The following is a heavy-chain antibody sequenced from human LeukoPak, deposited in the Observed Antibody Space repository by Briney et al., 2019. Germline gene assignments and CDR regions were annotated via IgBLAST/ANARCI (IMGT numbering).Heavy chain of an antibody. Sequence: GGSLRLSCAASGFTFSSYWMSWVRQAPGKGLEWVANIKQDGSEKYYVDSVKGRFTISRDNAKNSLYLQMNSLRAEDTAVYYCARASYYYYGSGDYFDYWGQGTLVTVSS. CDR2: IKQDGSEK. CDR1: GFTFSSYW. J-gene: IGHJ4*02. CDR3: ARASYYYYGSGDYFDY. V-gene: IGHV3-7*01. D-gene: IGHD3-10*01.